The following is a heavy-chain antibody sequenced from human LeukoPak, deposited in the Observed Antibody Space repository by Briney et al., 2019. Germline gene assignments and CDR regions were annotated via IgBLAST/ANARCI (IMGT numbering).Heavy chain of an antibody. V-gene: IGHV4-30-4*07. Sequence: ASETLSLTCTVSGGSISSGVFSWTWIRQPPGKGLESFGYIYYNGSTFYNPSLNSRITFSLDTSKNQFSLNLSSVTAADTAVYYCARDRGTWNDDGFDYWGQGTLVTVSS. CDR3: ARDRGTWNDDGFDY. CDR2: IYYNGST. J-gene: IGHJ4*02. CDR1: GGSISSGVFS. D-gene: IGHD1-1*01.